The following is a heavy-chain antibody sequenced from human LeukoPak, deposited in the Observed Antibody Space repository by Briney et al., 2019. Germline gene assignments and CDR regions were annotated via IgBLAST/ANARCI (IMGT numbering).Heavy chain of an antibody. CDR1: GFTFSSYG. CDR2: IRYDGSNE. J-gene: IGHJ5*02. Sequence: GGSLRLSCAPSGFTFSSYGMHWVRQAPGKGLEWVAFIRYDGSNEYYADSVKGRFTISRDNSKNTLYLQMNSLRAEDTAVYYCAKDLTNTAMVLVDPWGQGTLVTVSS. CDR3: AKDLTNTAMVLVDP. V-gene: IGHV3-30*02. D-gene: IGHD5-18*01.